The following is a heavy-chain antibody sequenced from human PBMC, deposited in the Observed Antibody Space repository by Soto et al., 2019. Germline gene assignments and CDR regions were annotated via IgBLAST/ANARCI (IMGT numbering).Heavy chain of an antibody. CDR1: GGTFSSYA. Sequence: SVKVSCKASGGTFSSYAISWVRQAPGQGLEWMGGIIPIFGTENYAQKFQGRVTITADKSTSTAYMELSTLRSEATVVYSCPRVMRNNNLVFASWGEGTLVTVYS. CDR3: PRVMRNNNLVFAS. D-gene: IGHD3-16*01. CDR2: IIPIFGTE. J-gene: IGHJ4*02. V-gene: IGHV1-69*06.